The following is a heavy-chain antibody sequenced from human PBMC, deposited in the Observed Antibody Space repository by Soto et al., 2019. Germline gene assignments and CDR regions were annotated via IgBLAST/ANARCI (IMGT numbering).Heavy chain of an antibody. Sequence: GGSLRLSCAASGFTFSSYAMSWVRQAPGKGLEWVSAISGSGGSTYYADSVKGRFTISRDNSKNTLYLHMNSLRAEDRAVYYCAKAYGSGSYYKLLDYWGQGTLVTVSS. V-gene: IGHV3-23*01. CDR2: ISGSGGST. J-gene: IGHJ4*02. CDR1: GFTFSSYA. D-gene: IGHD3-10*01. CDR3: AKAYGSGSYYKLLDY.